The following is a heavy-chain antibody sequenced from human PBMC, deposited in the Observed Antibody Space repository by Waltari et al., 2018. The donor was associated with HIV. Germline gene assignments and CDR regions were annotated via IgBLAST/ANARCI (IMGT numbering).Heavy chain of an antibody. Sequence: QVQLVQSGAEVKKPGASVKVSCKASGYTFTSHYMHWVRQAPGQGLEWMGIINPSGGSTSYAQKFQGRVTMTRDTSTSTVYMELSSLRSEDTAVYYCARGPTGIVVVPAAHGAFDIWGQGTMVTVSS. D-gene: IGHD2-2*01. CDR1: GYTFTSHY. V-gene: IGHV1-46*01. CDR3: ARGPTGIVVVPAAHGAFDI. CDR2: INPSGGST. J-gene: IGHJ3*02.